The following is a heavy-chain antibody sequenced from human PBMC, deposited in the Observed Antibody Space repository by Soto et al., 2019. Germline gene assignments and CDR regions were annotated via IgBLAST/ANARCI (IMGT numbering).Heavy chain of an antibody. CDR3: VRGARLLFSSFDV. V-gene: IGHV3-30-3*01. J-gene: IGHJ3*01. CDR1: GFTFARST. CDR2: ISNDGNRK. Sequence: RRLSCAASGFTFARSTLHWVRQAPGKGLEWVAIISNDGNRKYYADSVKGRFNISRDNSKSIVFLQMNNLRPDDSAIYYCVRGARLLFSSFDVWGQGTVVTVSS. D-gene: IGHD5-18*01.